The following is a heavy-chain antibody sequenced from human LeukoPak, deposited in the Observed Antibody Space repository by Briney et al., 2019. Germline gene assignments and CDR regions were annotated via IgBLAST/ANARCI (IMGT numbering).Heavy chain of an antibody. CDR1: GFTFSSYW. Sequence: TGGSLRLSCAASGFTFSSYWMSWVRQAPGKGLEWVSYISSSGSTIYYADSVKGRLTISRDNAKNSLYLQMNSLRAEDTAVYYCAREEGSSWYYFDYWGQGTLVTVSS. CDR2: ISSSGSTI. J-gene: IGHJ4*02. V-gene: IGHV3-48*04. D-gene: IGHD6-13*01. CDR3: AREEGSSWYYFDY.